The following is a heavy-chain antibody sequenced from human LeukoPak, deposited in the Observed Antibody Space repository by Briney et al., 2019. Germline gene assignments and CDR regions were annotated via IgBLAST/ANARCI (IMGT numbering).Heavy chain of an antibody. J-gene: IGHJ4*02. Sequence: SVKVSCKASGGTFSSYAISWVRRAPGQGLEWMGRIIPIFGTANYAQKFQGRVTITTDESTSTAYMELSSLRSEDTAVYYCARGVYYYDSSGYSYYFDYWGQGTLVTVSS. CDR1: GGTFSSYA. V-gene: IGHV1-69*05. D-gene: IGHD3-22*01. CDR3: ARGVYYYDSSGYSYYFDY. CDR2: IIPIFGTA.